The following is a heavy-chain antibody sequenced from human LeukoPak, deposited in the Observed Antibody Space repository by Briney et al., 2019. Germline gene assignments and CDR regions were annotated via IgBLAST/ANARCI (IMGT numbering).Heavy chain of an antibody. CDR3: ARPLEFYGAGSYDY. CDR1: GDTFTGYY. D-gene: IGHD3-10*01. CDR2: INPNSGGT. V-gene: IGHV1-2*02. Sequence: GASVKVSCKASGDTFTGYYMHWVRQAPGQGLEWMGWINPNSGGTNYAQKFQGRVTMTRDTSISTAYMELSRLRSDDTAVYYCARPLEFYGAGSYDYWGQGTLVTVSS. J-gene: IGHJ4*02.